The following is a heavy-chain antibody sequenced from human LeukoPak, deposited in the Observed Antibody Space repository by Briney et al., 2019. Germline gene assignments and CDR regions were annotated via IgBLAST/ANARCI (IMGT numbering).Heavy chain of an antibody. CDR1: GFTFSNYV. CDR2: IIGNGDST. CDR3: AKGSKGTYDY. J-gene: IGHJ4*02. V-gene: IGHV3-23*01. Sequence: PGGSLRLSCVASGFTFSNYVVAWVRQAPGKGLEYVSSIIGNGDSTYYADSVKGRFTISRDNSKNTLYLQMNSLRAEDTAIYYCAKGSKGTYDYWGQGTLVTVSS.